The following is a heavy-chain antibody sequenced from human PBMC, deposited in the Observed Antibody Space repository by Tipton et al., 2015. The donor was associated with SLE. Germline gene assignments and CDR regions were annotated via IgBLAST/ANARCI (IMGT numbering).Heavy chain of an antibody. V-gene: IGHV2-70*11. CDR3: ARSYGDYSYFDY. CDR1: GFSLSTGGVC. CDR2: IDWDDDK. Sequence: LVKPSQTLTLTCTFSGFSLSTGGVCVSWIRQPPGKALEWLARIDWDDDKYYTTSLKTRLTLSQDTSKNQVVLTMTNMDPVDTATYYCARSYGDYSYFDYWGQGTAVSVSS. D-gene: IGHD4-17*01. J-gene: IGHJ4*02.